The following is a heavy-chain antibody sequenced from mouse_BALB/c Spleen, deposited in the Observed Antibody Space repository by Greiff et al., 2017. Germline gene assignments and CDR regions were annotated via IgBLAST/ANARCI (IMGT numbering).Heavy chain of an antibody. D-gene: IGHD1-2*01. CDR1: GYTFTSYW. CDR2: INPSNGRT. CDR3: ARHGGDY. Sequence: QVQLQQPGAELVKPGASVKLSCKASGYTFTSYWMHWVKQRPGQGLEWIGEINPSNGRTNYNEKFKSKATLTVDKSSSTAYMQLSSLTSEDSAVYYCARHGGDYWGQGTTLTVSS. J-gene: IGHJ2*01. V-gene: IGHV1S81*02.